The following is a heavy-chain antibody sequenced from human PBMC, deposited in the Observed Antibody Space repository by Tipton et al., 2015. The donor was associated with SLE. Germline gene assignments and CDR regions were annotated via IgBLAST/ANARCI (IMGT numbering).Heavy chain of an antibody. CDR2: IYYSRST. CDR1: GGSISSGGYY. CDR3: ARVACSGGSCYSGYDAFDI. V-gene: IGHV4-61*08. Sequence: TLSLTCTVSGGSISSGGYYWSWIRQHPGKGLEWIGYIYYSRSTNYNPSLKSRVTISVDTSKNQFSLKLSSVTAADTAVYYCARVACSGGSCYSGYDAFDIWGQGTMVTVSS. D-gene: IGHD2-15*01. J-gene: IGHJ3*02.